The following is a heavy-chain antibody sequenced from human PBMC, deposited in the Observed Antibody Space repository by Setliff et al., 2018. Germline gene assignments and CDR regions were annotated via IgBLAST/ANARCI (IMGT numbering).Heavy chain of an antibody. D-gene: IGHD1-20*01. CDR2: INHSGGT. J-gene: IGHJ5*02. CDR3: ARVLTGTRWDWFDP. Sequence: TLSLTCAVYGGSFSGYYWSWIRQPPGKGLEWIGEINHSGGTNYNPSLKSRVTISVDTSKNQFSLKLSSVTAADTAVYYCARVLTGTRWDWFDPWGQGTLVTVSS. CDR1: GGSFSGYY. V-gene: IGHV4-34*01.